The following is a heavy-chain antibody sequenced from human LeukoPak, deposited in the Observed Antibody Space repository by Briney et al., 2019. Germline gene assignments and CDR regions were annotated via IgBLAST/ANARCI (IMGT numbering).Heavy chain of an antibody. D-gene: IGHD4-11*01. CDR3: AKVSNYVYYFDY. Sequence: GSLRLSCAASGFTFSSYAMSWVRQAPGKGLEWVSAISGSGGSTYYADSVKGRFTISRDNSKNTLYLQMNSLRAEDTAVYYCAKVSNYVYYFDYWGQGTLVTVSS. J-gene: IGHJ4*02. V-gene: IGHV3-23*01. CDR1: GFTFSSYA. CDR2: ISGSGGST.